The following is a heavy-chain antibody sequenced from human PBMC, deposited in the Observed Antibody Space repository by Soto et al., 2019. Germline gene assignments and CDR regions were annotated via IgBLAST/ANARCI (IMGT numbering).Heavy chain of an antibody. CDR1: GYSFTSYW. Sequence: PGESLKISCKGPGYSFTSYWIGWVRQMPGKGLEWMGIIYPGGSDTRYSPSFQGQVTISADKSISTAYLQWSSLKASDTAMYYCARLPARYGSGSYSHYFDYWGQGTLVTVSS. V-gene: IGHV5-51*01. CDR2: IYPGGSDT. J-gene: IGHJ4*02. D-gene: IGHD3-10*01. CDR3: ARLPARYGSGSYSHYFDY.